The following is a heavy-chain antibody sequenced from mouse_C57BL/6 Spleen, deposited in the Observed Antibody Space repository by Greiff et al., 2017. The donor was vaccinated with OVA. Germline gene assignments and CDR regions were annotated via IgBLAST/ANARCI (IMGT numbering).Heavy chain of an antibody. D-gene: IGHD2-5*01. CDR1: GYAFSSYW. CDR3: ARHTTIVAKYFDV. CDR2: IYPGDGDT. V-gene: IGHV1-80*01. Sequence: VQLQQSGAELVKPGASVKISCKASGYAFSSYWMNWVKQRPGKGLEWIGQIYPGDGDTNYNGKFKGKATLTADKSSSTAYMQLRSLTSEDSAVDFCARHTTIVAKYFDVWGTGTTVTVSS. J-gene: IGHJ1*03.